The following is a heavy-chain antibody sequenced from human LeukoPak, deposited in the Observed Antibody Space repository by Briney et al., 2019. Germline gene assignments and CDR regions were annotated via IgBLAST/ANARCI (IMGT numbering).Heavy chain of an antibody. J-gene: IGHJ5*02. CDR1: GFTFSSHA. Sequence: PGGSLRLSCAASGFTFSSHAMIWVRQAPGKGLEYVSGIGASGSSRYYSDSVKGRFTISRDSSKNTLYLQMNSLRAEDTAVYYCARVKLGKVRWFDPWGQGTLVTVSS. D-gene: IGHD7-27*01. CDR2: IGASGSSR. V-gene: IGHV3-23*01. CDR3: ARVKLGKVRWFDP.